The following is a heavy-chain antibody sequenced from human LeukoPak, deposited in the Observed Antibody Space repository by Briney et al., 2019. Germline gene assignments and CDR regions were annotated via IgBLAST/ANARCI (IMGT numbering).Heavy chain of an antibody. Sequence: GASVKVSCKASGYTFTGYYMHWVRQAPGQGLEWMGWINPNSGGTNYAQKFQGRVTMTRDTSISTAYMELSRLRSDDTAVYYCARDPQGYCSGGSCLDDWFDPWGQGTLVTVSS. J-gene: IGHJ5*02. CDR3: ARDPQGYCSGGSCLDDWFDP. CDR1: GYTFTGYY. D-gene: IGHD2-15*01. V-gene: IGHV1-2*02. CDR2: INPNSGGT.